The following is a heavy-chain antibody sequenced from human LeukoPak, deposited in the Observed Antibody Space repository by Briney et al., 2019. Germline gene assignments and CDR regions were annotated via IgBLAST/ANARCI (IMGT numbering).Heavy chain of an antibody. Sequence: GRSLRLSCAAPGFTFSSYAMHWVRQAPGKGLEWVAVISYDGSNKYYADSVKGRFTISRGNSKNTLYLQMNSLRAEDTAVYHCASGYSYGNFFDYWGQGTLVTVSS. CDR2: ISYDGSNK. J-gene: IGHJ4*02. CDR1: GFTFSSYA. V-gene: IGHV3-30*04. CDR3: ASGYSYGNFFDY. D-gene: IGHD5-18*01.